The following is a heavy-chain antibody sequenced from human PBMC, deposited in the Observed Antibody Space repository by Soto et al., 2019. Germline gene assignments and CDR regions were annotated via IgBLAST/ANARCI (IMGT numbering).Heavy chain of an antibody. CDR2: INPNSGGT. CDR3: ARDLEMKNFDS. J-gene: IGHJ4*02. Sequence: QVQLVQSGAEVKKPGASVKVSCKASGYTFTGYYMHWVRQAPGQGLEWMGWINPNSGGTNYEQKFQGWVTMTRDTSISTAYMELSRLRSDDTAVYYCARDLEMKNFDSWGQGTLVTVSS. CDR1: GYTFTGYY. V-gene: IGHV1-2*04.